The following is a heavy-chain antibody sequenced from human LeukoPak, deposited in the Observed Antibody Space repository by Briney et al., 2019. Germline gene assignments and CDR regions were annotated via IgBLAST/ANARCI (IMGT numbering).Heavy chain of an antibody. CDR1: GFTFSSYE. D-gene: IGHD2-2*01. V-gene: IGHV3-48*03. Sequence: GGSLRLSCAASGFTFSSYEMNWVRQAPGKGLERVSYISSSGSTIYYADSVKGRFTISRDNAKNSLYLQMNSLRAEDTAVYYCARAVMQLGECTSTNCLLDYWGQRTLVTVSS. CDR3: ARAVMQLGECTSTNCLLDY. J-gene: IGHJ4*02. CDR2: ISSSGSTI.